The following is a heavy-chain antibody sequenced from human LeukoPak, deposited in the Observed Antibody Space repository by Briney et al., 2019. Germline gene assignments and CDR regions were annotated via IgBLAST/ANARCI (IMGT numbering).Heavy chain of an antibody. CDR3: AKGLLSGSYYGY. J-gene: IGHJ4*02. CDR1: GFTFSSYA. CDR2: ISGSGGST. Sequence: GGSLRHSCAASGFTFSSYAMSWVRQAPGKGLEWVSAISGSGGSTYYADSVKGRFTISRDNSKNTLYLQMNSLRAEDTAVYYCAKGLLSGSYYGYWGQGTLVTVSS. V-gene: IGHV3-23*01. D-gene: IGHD1-26*01.